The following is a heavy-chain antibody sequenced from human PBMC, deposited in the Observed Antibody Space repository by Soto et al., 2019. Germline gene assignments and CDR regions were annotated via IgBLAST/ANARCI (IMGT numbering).Heavy chain of an antibody. V-gene: IGHV4-39*01. CDR1: GGSISSSSYY. CDR3: ARLVWGLVSY. J-gene: IGHJ4*02. CDR2: IYYSGST. Sequence: QLQLQESGPGLVKPSETLSLTCTVSGGSISSSSYYWGWIRQPPGKGLEWIGNIYYSGSTYYNPSLKSRVTLSVDTSKNQFSLKLTSVTAADTAVYYCARLVWGLVSYWGQGTLVTVSS. D-gene: IGHD3-16*01.